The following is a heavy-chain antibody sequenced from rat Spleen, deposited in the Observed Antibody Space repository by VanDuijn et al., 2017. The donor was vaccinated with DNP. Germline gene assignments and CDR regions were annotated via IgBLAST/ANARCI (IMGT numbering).Heavy chain of an antibody. Sequence: EVQLVESGGDPVQPGRSLTLSCVVSGFTFNKDWMTWVRQVPGKGLEWIASITTGGEITYYPDSVKGRFTISRDNSKSSLYLHMSSLRSEDTATYYCVRQRVMYTTATGFAYWGQGTLVSVSS. CDR3: VRQRVMYTTATGFAY. J-gene: IGHJ3*01. CDR2: ITTGGEIT. CDR1: GFTFNKDW. D-gene: IGHD1-6*01. V-gene: IGHV5-31*01.